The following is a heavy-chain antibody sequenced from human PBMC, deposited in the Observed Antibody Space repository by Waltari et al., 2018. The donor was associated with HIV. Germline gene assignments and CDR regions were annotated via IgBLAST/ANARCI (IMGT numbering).Heavy chain of an antibody. V-gene: IGHV4-34*01. J-gene: IGHJ2*01. Sequence: QVQLQQWGAGLLKPSETLSRTCAVYGGSFSGYYWSWIRQAPGKGLEWIGEINHSGSTNYNPARKSRVTISVDTSKNQFSLKVSSVTAADTAVYYCARGLHTTTVTARYFDLWSRETLVTVSS. CDR3: ARGLHTTTVTARYFDL. CDR1: GGSFSGYY. CDR2: INHSGST. D-gene: IGHD4-17*01.